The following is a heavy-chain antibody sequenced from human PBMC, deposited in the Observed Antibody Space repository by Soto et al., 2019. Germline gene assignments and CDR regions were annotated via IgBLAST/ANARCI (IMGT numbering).Heavy chain of an antibody. CDR2: IYYSGST. CDR1: GGSISSSSYY. CDR3: ARSAIVVVTAIVT. D-gene: IGHD2-21*02. J-gene: IGHJ5*02. Sequence: QLQLQESGPGLVKPSETLSLTCTVSGGSISSSSYYWGWIRQPPGKGLEWIGSIYYSGSTYYNQSLKSRVTIPVDTSKNQFSLQLSSVTAADTAVYYCARSAIVVVTAIVTWGQGTLVTVSS. V-gene: IGHV4-39*01.